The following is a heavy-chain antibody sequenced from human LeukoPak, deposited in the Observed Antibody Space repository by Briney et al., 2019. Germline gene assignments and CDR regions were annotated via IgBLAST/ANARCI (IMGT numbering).Heavy chain of an antibody. Sequence: PGGSLRLSCAASGFTFSSYWMNWVRQAPGKGPEWVANIKQDGSEKYYVDSVKGRFTISRDNAETSLHLQMNSLRAEDTAVYYCARGGNHGDYWYFDLWGRGTLVTVSS. V-gene: IGHV3-7*01. D-gene: IGHD4-17*01. CDR1: GFTFSSYW. CDR3: ARGGNHGDYWYFDL. CDR2: IKQDGSEK. J-gene: IGHJ2*01.